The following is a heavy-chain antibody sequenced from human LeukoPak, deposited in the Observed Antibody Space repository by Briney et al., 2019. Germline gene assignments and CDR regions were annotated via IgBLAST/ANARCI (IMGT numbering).Heavy chain of an antibody. CDR1: GFTFSTYS. Sequence: GGSLRLSCAASGFTFSTYSMNWARQAPGKGLEWVGRIKSKTDGGTTDYAAPVKGRFTISRDDSKNTAYLQMNSLKTEDTAVYYCARDVASDYWGQGTLVTVSS. V-gene: IGHV3-15*01. CDR2: IKSKTDGGTT. CDR3: ARDVASDY. J-gene: IGHJ4*02.